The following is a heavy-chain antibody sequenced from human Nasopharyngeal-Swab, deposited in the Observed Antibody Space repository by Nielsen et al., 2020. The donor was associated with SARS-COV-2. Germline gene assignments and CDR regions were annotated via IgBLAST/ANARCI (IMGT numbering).Heavy chain of an antibody. CDR2: IGTAGDT. CDR1: GFTFSSYD. Sequence: GGSLRLSCAASGFTFSSYDMHWVRQATGKGLEWVSAIGTAGDTYYPDSVKGRFTISRDNAKNSLYLQMNSLRAEDTAVYYCARAGYSSSWYLWGQGTLVTVSS. V-gene: IGHV3-13*04. CDR3: ARAGYSSSWYL. D-gene: IGHD6-13*01. J-gene: IGHJ5*02.